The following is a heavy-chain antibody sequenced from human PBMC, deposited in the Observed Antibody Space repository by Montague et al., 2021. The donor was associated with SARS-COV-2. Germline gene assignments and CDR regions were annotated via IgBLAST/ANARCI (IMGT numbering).Heavy chain of an antibody. Sequence: SLRLSCAASGFTFSSYEMNWVRQAPGKGLEWISYITSSGTTIYYADSVEGRFTISRDNAKNSLYLQMNSLRAEDTAVYYCARAVGSYYGYWGQGTLVTVSS. CDR2: ITSSGTTI. CDR3: ARAVGSYYGY. D-gene: IGHD1-26*01. V-gene: IGHV3-48*03. CDR1: GFTFSSYE. J-gene: IGHJ4*02.